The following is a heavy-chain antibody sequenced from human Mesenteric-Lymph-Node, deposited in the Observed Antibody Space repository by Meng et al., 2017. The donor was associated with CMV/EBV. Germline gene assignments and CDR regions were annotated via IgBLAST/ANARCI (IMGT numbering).Heavy chain of an antibody. CDR3: ARSGKPTVLGY. D-gene: IGHD1-26*01. J-gene: IGHJ4*02. V-gene: IGHV4-34*01. CDR1: GGSFSDYY. CDR2: INHSGST. Sequence: SETLSLTCAVYGGSFSDYYWTWIRQPPGKGLEWIGGINHSGSTNYHPSLKSRVTISVDTSKSQFSLKLNSVTAADTAVYYCARSGKPTVLGYWGQGTLVTVSS.